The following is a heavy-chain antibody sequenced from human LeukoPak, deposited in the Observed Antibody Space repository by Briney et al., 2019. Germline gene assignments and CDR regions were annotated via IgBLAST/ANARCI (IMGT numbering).Heavy chain of an antibody. V-gene: IGHV1-18*01. CDR3: ARDRASMIVVIISPDAFDI. Sequence: ASVKVSCKASGYTLSSYGISWVRQAAGQGLEWMGWISAYNGDTNYAQKFQGRVTMTTDTSTSTAYMEVRSLRSDDTAVYYCARDRASMIVVIISPDAFDIWGQGTMVTVSS. CDR1: GYTLSSYG. J-gene: IGHJ3*02. CDR2: ISAYNGDT. D-gene: IGHD3-22*01.